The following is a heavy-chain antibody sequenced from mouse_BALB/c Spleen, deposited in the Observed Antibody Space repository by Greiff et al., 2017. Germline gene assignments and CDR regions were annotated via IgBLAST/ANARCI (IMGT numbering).Heavy chain of an antibody. CDR3: ARSPYGNPLYAMDY. V-gene: IGHV1-18*01. Sequence: EVKLQQSGPELVKPGASVKIPCKASGYTFTDYNMDWVKQSHGKSLEWIGDINPNNGGTIYNQKFKGKATLTVDKSSSTAYMELRSLTSEDTAVYYCARSPYGNPLYAMDYWGQGTSVTVSS. D-gene: IGHD2-1*01. CDR2: INPNNGGT. J-gene: IGHJ4*01. CDR1: GYTFTDYN.